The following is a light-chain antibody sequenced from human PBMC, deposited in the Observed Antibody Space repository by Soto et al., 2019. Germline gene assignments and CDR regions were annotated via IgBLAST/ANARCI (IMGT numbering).Light chain of an antibody. CDR1: RSVSSY. J-gene: IGKJ2*01. Sequence: DIVLTQSPATLSLSPGERATLSCRASRSVSSYLAWYQKKHGTAPRLLIYDASNMATGIPARFSGSGSGTDFTLTISSLEPEDFAVYYCQQRSNWPPLYTFGQGTKLEIK. V-gene: IGKV3-11*01. CDR3: QQRSNWPPLYT. CDR2: DAS.